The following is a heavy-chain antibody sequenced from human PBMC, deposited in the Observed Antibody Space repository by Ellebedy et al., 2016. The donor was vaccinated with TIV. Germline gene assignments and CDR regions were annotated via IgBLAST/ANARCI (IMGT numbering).Heavy chain of an antibody. CDR2: IYASGST. CDR1: GGSITSGEYY. Sequence: LRLSXTVSGGSITSGEYYWSWIRQPAGKGLEWIGRIYASGSTNYNPSLKSRVTMSVDTSKNQFSLKLSSVTAADTAVYYCARDHWSGYYLAFDIWGRGTMVTVSS. V-gene: IGHV4-61*02. CDR3: ARDHWSGYYLAFDI. D-gene: IGHD3-3*01. J-gene: IGHJ3*02.